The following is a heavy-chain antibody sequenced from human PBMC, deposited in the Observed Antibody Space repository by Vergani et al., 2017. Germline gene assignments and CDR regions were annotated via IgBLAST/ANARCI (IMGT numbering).Heavy chain of an antibody. V-gene: IGHV3-30*04. CDR3: ARDPLGSWAYFDY. J-gene: IGHJ4*02. D-gene: IGHD6-13*01. CDR1: GFTFNSHA. CDR2: ISFDGSNK. Sequence: QVQLVESGGGVVQPGRSLRLSCAAPGFTFNSHAMHWVRQAPGKGLEWVAVISFDGSNKYYADSVKGRFTISRDNSKNTLYLQMNSLRSEDTAVFYCARDPLGSWAYFDYWGQGTLVTVSS.